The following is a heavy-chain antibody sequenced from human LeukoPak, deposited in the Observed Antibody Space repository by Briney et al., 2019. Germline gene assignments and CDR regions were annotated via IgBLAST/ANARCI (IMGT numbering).Heavy chain of an antibody. D-gene: IGHD3/OR15-3a*01. CDR1: GFTLSTYD. CDR2: IGTAGDT. CDR3: ARGTGTYFDY. J-gene: IGHJ4*02. V-gene: IGHV3-13*01. Sequence: TGGSLRLSCAAAGFTLSTYDMHWVRQVTGKGLEWVSVIGTAGDTYYAGSVQGRFTISRGNAKNSLYLQMNSLRAGDTAVYYCARGTGTYFDYWGQGTLVIVSS.